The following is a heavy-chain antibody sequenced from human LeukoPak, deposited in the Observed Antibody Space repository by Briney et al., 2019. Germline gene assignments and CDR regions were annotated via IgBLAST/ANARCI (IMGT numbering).Heavy chain of an antibody. V-gene: IGHV3-23*01. Sequence: GGSLSLSCSASGFTFSSFAMNWVRLAPGKGLEWVSSISPGGEETYYADSVEGRFTISRDNSKNTLSLQMNSLRAEDTAVYYCAKQYIVTTWYWFGSWGQGTLVTVSS. CDR1: GFTFSSFA. D-gene: IGHD4-17*01. J-gene: IGHJ5*01. CDR2: ISPGGEET. CDR3: AKQYIVTTWYWFGS.